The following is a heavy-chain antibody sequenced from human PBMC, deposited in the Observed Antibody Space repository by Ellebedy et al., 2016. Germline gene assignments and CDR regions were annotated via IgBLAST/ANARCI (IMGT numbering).Heavy chain of an antibody. Sequence: GGSLRLSCAASGFTFSSYGMHWVRQAPGKGLEWVALISTDGGNKYYADSVMGRFTISRDNSRSTLHLHMNTLKPEDSGVYFCARGGIEDYWGQGTLVTVSS. CDR2: ISTDGGNK. CDR1: GFTFSSYG. J-gene: IGHJ4*02. CDR3: ARGGIEDY. V-gene: IGHV3-30*03. D-gene: IGHD3-16*01.